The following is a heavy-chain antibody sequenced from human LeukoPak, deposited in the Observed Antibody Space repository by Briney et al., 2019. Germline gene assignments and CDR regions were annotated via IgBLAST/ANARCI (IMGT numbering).Heavy chain of an antibody. CDR1: GGSISTYY. J-gene: IGHJ4*02. D-gene: IGHD1-26*01. V-gene: IGHV4-59*08. CDR2: VYYSGTT. CDR3: ARHGGSLGYFDY. Sequence: SETLSLTCSVSGGSISTYYWSWIRQTPGKGLEWIGYVYYSGTTNYNPSLKGRVTISSDTSKYQFSLNLRSVNVADTAIYYCARHGGSLGYFDYWGQGTLVTVSS.